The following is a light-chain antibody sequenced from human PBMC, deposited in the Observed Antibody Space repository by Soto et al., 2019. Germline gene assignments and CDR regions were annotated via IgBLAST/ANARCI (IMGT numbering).Light chain of an antibody. CDR1: QSVSSNF. CDR2: GAS. V-gene: IGKV3-20*01. Sequence: EIVLTQSPGTLSLSPGESATLSCRASQSVSSNFLAWFQQKPGQAPSLLIYGASSRATGVPDRFSGSGSGTDFTLTISRLEPEDFAVYYCQQYGVSPRTFGQGTKMEIK. CDR3: QQYGVSPRT. J-gene: IGKJ1*01.